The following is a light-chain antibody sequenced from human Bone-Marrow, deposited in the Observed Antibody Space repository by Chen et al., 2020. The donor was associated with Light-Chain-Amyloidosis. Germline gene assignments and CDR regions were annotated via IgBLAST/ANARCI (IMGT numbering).Light chain of an antibody. CDR2: RDT. Sequence: SYELTQPPPVSVSPGQTARITCSGDDLPTKYAYWYQQKPGQAPVLVIHRDTERPSGISERFSGSSSGTTATLTISGVQAEDAADYHCQSADSSGTYEVIFGGGTKLTVL. J-gene: IGLJ2*01. CDR3: QSADSSGTYEVI. CDR1: DLPTKY. V-gene: IGLV3-25*03.